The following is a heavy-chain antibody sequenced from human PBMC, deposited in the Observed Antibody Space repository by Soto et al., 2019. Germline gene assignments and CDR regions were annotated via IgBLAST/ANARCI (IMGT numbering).Heavy chain of an antibody. J-gene: IGHJ5*02. CDR3: ARRSITGTTGWFDP. D-gene: IGHD1-20*01. CDR2: IYYSGST. V-gene: IGHV4-39*01. Sequence: SETLSLTCTVSGGSISSSSYYWGWIRQPPGKGLEWIGSIYYSGSTYYNPSLKSRVTISVDTSKNQFSLKLSSVTAADTAVYYCARRSITGTTGWFDPWGQGTLVTVSS. CDR1: GGSISSSSYY.